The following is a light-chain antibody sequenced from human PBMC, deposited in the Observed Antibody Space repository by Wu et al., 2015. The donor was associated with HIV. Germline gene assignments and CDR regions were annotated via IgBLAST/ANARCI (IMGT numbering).Light chain of an antibody. CDR2: NVS. Sequence: VLTQSPGTLSLSPGERATLSCRAGQSVRSNLAWYQQKPGQAPRLLLYNVSTRATGLPARFSGSGSGTEFTLTISSLQSEDFAVYYCQQYNYWPPYSFGQGTKLEIK. CDR3: QQYNYWPPYS. V-gene: IGKV3-15*01. CDR1: QSVRSN. J-gene: IGKJ2*03.